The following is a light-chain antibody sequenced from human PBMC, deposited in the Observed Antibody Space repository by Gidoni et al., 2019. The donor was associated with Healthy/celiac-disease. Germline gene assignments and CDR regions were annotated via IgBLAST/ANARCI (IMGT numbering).Light chain of an antibody. CDR1: SSAVGSYNL. V-gene: IGLV2-23*01. Sequence: QSALTQPASVSGSPGQSITISCTGTSSAVGSYNLVSWYQQHPCKAPKLMIYEGSKRPSGVSNRFSGSKSGNTASLTISGLQAEDEADYYCCSYAGSSTYVVFGGGTKLTVL. CDR2: EGS. J-gene: IGLJ2*01. CDR3: CSYAGSSTYVV.